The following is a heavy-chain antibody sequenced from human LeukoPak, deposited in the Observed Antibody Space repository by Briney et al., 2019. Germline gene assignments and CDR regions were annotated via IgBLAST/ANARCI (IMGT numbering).Heavy chain of an antibody. CDR1: GYTFTSYY. D-gene: IGHD3-10*02. V-gene: IGHV1-69*13. CDR3: ARVPTMYHNWFDP. J-gene: IGHJ5*02. CDR2: IIPIFGTA. Sequence: SVKVSCTASGYTFTSYYMHWVRQAPGQGLEWMGGIIPIFGTANYAQKFQGRVTITADESTSTAYMELSSLRSEDTAVYYCARVPTMYHNWFDPWGQGTLVTVSS.